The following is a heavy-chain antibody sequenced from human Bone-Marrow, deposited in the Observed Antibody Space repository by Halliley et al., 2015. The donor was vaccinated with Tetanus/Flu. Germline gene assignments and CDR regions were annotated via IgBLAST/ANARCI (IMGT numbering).Heavy chain of an antibody. CDR1: GFTFSSYG. J-gene: IGHJ6*01. CDR2: IRYDASY. V-gene: IGHV3-33*01. D-gene: IGHD3-10*01. Sequence: SLKLSCAASGFTFSSYGMHWVRQAPGKGLEWVAVIRYDASYSYADSVKGRFTISRDISKNTLYLQMNNLRAEDTAVYYCARDTWTLLWDYYGMDVWGQGTTVTVSS. CDR3: ARDTWTLLWDYYGMDV.